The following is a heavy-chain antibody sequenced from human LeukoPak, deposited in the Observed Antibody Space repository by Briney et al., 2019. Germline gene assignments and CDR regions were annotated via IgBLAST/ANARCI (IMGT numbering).Heavy chain of an antibody. D-gene: IGHD5-24*01. CDR3: ASSVPLEMATTPDAFDI. Sequence: ASVKVSCKASGGTFSSYAISWVRQAPGQGLEWMGGIIPIFGTANYAQKFQGRVTITTDESTSTAYMELSSLRSEDTAVYYCASSVPLEMATTPDAFDIWGQGTLVTVS. CDR1: GGTFSSYA. CDR2: IIPIFGTA. V-gene: IGHV1-69*05. J-gene: IGHJ3*02.